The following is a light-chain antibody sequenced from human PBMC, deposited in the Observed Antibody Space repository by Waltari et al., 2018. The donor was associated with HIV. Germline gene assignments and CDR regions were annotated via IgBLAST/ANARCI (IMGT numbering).Light chain of an antibody. V-gene: IGLV1-51*01. CDR1: SSNIGNNY. CDR2: ANN. J-gene: IGLJ2*01. CDR3: GTWDSSLSAVV. Sequence: QSVLTQPPSVSAAPGQRVTISCSGSSSNIGNNYVSWYQQFPGTAPKLLIYANNKRPSWIPDRFSGSKSGTSATLGITGLQTGDEADYYCGTWDSSLSAVVFGGGTKLTVL.